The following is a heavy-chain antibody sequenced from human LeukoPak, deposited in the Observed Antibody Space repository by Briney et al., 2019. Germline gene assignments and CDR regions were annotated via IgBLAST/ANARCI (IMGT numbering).Heavy chain of an antibody. CDR1: GGSISSSSYY. D-gene: IGHD1-26*01. CDR3: ARLPYSGSYSDY. Sequence: PSETLSLTCTVSGGSISSSSYYWGWIRQPPGKGLEWIGSIYYSGSTYYSPSLKSRVTISVDTSKNQFSLKLSSVTAADTAVYYCARLPYSGSYSDYWGQGTLVTVSS. J-gene: IGHJ4*02. V-gene: IGHV4-39*01. CDR2: IYYSGST.